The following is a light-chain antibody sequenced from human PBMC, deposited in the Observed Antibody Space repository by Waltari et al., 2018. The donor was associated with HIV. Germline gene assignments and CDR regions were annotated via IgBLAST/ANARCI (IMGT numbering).Light chain of an antibody. J-gene: IGKJ2*03. CDR2: AAS. Sequence: DIQMTQSPSSLSASVGDRVTITCRASESISDSLNWYQQKPGKVPELLIYAASSLQRGVPSRFSGGGSGTDFTLTISSLVPEDVATYFCQQSYTLPRSFGQGTKVEIK. CDR3: QQSYTLPRS. V-gene: IGKV1-39*01. CDR1: ESISDS.